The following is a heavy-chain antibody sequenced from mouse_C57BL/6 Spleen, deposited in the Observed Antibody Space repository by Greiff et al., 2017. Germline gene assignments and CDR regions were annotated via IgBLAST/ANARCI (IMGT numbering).Heavy chain of an antibody. CDR1: GYTFTSYW. CDR2: IYPSDSET. D-gene: IGHD2-3*01. CDR3: ARRSLYDGYPAWFAY. Sequence: QVQLQQPGAELVRPGSSVKLSCKASGYTFTSYWMDWVKQRPGQGLEWIGNIYPSDSETHYNQKFKDKATLTVDKSSSTAYMQLSSLTSEDSAVYYCARRSLYDGYPAWFAYWGQAALVTACA. V-gene: IGHV1-61*01. J-gene: IGHJ3*01.